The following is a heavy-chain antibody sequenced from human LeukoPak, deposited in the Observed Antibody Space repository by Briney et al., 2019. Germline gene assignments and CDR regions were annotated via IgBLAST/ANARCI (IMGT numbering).Heavy chain of an antibody. D-gene: IGHD3-16*01. Sequence: SETLSLTCAVYGGSFSGYYWSWIRQPPGKGLEWIGYIYYSGSTNYNPSLKSRVTISVDTSKNQFSLNLSSVTAADTAVYYCWGASYWGQGTLVTVSS. CDR1: GGSFSGYY. CDR2: IYYSGST. CDR3: WGASY. V-gene: IGHV4-59*01. J-gene: IGHJ4*02.